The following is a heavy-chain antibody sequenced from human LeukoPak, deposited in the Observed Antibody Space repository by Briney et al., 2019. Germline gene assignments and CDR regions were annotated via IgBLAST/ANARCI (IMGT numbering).Heavy chain of an antibody. Sequence: ASVKVSCMASGYTFTGYYMHWVRQAPGQGLEWMGWINPNSGGTNYAQKFQGRVTMTRDTSISTAYMELSRLRSDDTAVYYCARRNWNYYYYYYYYYMDVWGKGTTVTVSS. J-gene: IGHJ6*03. D-gene: IGHD1-7*01. CDR1: GYTFTGYY. V-gene: IGHV1-2*02. CDR2: INPNSGGT. CDR3: ARRNWNYYYYYYYYYMDV.